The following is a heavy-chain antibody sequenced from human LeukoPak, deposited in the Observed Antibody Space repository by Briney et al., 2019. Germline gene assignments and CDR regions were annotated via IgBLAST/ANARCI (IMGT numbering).Heavy chain of an antibody. CDR2: VYYSGST. V-gene: IGHV4-59*01. Sequence: SETLSLTCTVSGGSISSYYWSWIRQPPGKGLEWIGYVYYSGSTIYNPSLKSRVTMSVDMSKSQFSLKLSSVTAADTAVYYCARSWNYVGSAFDYWGQGTLVTVSS. CDR3: ARSWNYVGSAFDY. D-gene: IGHD1-7*01. J-gene: IGHJ4*02. CDR1: GGSISSYY.